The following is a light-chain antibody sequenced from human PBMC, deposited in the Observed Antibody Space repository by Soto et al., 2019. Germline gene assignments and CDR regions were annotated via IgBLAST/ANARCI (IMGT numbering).Light chain of an antibody. V-gene: IGKV3-15*01. CDR1: HSVSSN. Sequence: EIVMTQSPATLSVSPGERATLSCRASHSVSSNLAWYQQKPGQAPRLLIYGASTRATGIPARFSGSGSGTDFTLTISSLEPEDFAVYYCQQRSNWPRGTFGGGTKVDIK. CDR3: QQRSNWPRGT. J-gene: IGKJ4*01. CDR2: GAS.